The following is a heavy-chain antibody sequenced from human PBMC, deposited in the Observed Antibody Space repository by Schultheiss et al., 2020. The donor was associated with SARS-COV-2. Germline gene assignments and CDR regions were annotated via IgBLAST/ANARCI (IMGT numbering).Heavy chain of an antibody. CDR1: GFTFSSYA. CDR3: ARVRLSPYDYGDRQAFDI. V-gene: IGHV3-30*07. CDR2: ISYDGSNK. J-gene: IGHJ3*02. D-gene: IGHD4-17*01. Sequence: GGSLRLSCAASGFTFSSYAMHWVRQAPGKGLEWVAVISYDGSNKYYADSVKGRFTISRDNAKNSLYLQMNSLRAEDTAVYYCARVRLSPYDYGDRQAFDIWGQGTMVTVSS.